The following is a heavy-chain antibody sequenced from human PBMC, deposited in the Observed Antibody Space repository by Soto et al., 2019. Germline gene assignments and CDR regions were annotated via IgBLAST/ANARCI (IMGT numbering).Heavy chain of an antibody. CDR1: GFSFSDFG. CDR3: AKDAIPTFDFDSTGYFYDY. D-gene: IGHD3-22*01. CDR2: IGGSGTYT. J-gene: IGHJ4*01. Sequence: EVQLLESGGGLVKPGGSLRLSCAASGFSFSDFGMNWVRQAPGKGLEWVSTIGGSGTYTYYADPVKGRFTVSRDNSRNTVYLHLNNLRAEDTAVYFCAKDAIPTFDFDSTGYFYDYWGHGTLVTVSS. V-gene: IGHV3-23*01.